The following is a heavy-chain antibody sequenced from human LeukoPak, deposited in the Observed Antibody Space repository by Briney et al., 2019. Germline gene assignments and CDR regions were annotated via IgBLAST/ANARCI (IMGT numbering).Heavy chain of an antibody. J-gene: IGHJ4*02. CDR3: ARGRSSANYYFDY. Sequence: PSETLSLTCTVSGGSISSYYWSWIRQPPGKGLEWIGYIYYSGSTNYNPSLKSRVTISVDTSKNQFSLKLSSVTAADTAVYYCARGRSSANYYFDYWGQGTLVTVSS. CDR1: GGSISSYY. V-gene: IGHV4-59*01. CDR2: IYYSGST. D-gene: IGHD4/OR15-4a*01.